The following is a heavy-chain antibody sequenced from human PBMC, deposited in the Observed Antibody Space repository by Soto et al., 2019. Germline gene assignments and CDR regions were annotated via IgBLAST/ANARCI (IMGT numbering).Heavy chain of an antibody. CDR1: GFTFSSFG. Sequence: AGSLRLSCTASGFTFSSFGMQWVRQPPGKGLEWVAVISYDGSSQYYADSLKGRLTISRDDSKNTLYLQVNSLRVEDTAVYYCAKEAGVAQPLDYWGQGTLVTVSS. CDR2: ISYDGSSQ. V-gene: IGHV3-30*18. D-gene: IGHD2-15*01. J-gene: IGHJ4*02. CDR3: AKEAGVAQPLDY.